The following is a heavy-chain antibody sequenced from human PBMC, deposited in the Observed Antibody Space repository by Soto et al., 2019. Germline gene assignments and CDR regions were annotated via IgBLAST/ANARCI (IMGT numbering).Heavy chain of an antibody. V-gene: IGHV4-30-2*06. CDR2: VSHSGSP. CDR1: RFYVRSGFFS. J-gene: IGHJ3*01. Sequence: SETLSLTCTVARFYVRSGFFSWNWLRQSPGQGLEWIGYVSHSGSPYYTASLRSRVTISLDKSTNQISLNLTSVTPADTAVYFCARGHYYYALDGWGQGNMVTFS. D-gene: IGHD3-10*01. CDR3: ARGHYYYALDG.